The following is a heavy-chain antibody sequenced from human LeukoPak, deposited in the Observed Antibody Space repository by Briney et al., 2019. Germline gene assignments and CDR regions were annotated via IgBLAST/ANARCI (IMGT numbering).Heavy chain of an antibody. V-gene: IGHV1-18*01. Sequence: ASVKVSCKASGYTFTSDGISWVRLGPGQGLEWMGWIRTNDGATNYASKLQGRVTVTTDTSTNTPYMELRSLRSDDTALYYCVRDVQLGNFDYWGQGTVVTVSS. CDR3: VRDVQLGNFDY. J-gene: IGHJ4*02. D-gene: IGHD6-13*01. CDR1: GYTFTSDG. CDR2: IRTNDGAT.